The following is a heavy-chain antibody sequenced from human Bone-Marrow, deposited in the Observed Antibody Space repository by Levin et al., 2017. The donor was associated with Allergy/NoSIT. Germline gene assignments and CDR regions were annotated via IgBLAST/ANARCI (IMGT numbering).Heavy chain of an antibody. J-gene: IGHJ4*02. CDR1: GFSLSTSGVG. CDR3: AHRAGLRYLESYYFDY. Sequence: SGPTLVKPTQTLTLTCTFSGFSLSTSGVGVGWIRQPPGKALEWLALIYWDDDKRYSPSLKSRLTITKDTSKNQVVLTMTNMDPVDTATYYCAHRAGLRYLESYYFDYWGQGTLVTVSS. V-gene: IGHV2-5*02. D-gene: IGHD3-3*01. CDR2: IYWDDDK.